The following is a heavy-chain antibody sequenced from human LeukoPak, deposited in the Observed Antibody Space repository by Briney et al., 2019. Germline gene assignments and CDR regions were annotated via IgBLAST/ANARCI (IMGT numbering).Heavy chain of an antibody. CDR1: GYSFTGYW. CDR3: ARHMDKNKSYCSGSTCYDAFDV. D-gene: IGHD2-15*01. CDR2: IYAGDSDI. J-gene: IGHJ3*01. V-gene: IGHV5-51*01. Sequence: GESLKISCKGSGYSFTGYWIAWARHMPGKGLEWMGFIYAGDSDIRYNPSFEGQVSISADTSIDTAYLQWSNLKASDTATYYCARHMDKNKSYCSGSTCYDAFDVWGQGTTVTV.